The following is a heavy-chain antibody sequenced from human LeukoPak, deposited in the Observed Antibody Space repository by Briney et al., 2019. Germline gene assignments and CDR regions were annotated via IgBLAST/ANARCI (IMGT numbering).Heavy chain of an antibody. Sequence: GASVKVSCKASGYTFTGYYIHWVRQAPGQGLEWMGWVNPNRGGTNYAQKFQGRVTMTRDTSISTAYMELSRLRSDDTAVYYCARAPTYYYDNSGYYYGGPNVYFDYWGQGTLVTVSS. CDR2: VNPNRGGT. V-gene: IGHV1-2*02. CDR3: ARAPTYYYDNSGYYYGGPNVYFDY. CDR1: GYTFTGYY. D-gene: IGHD3-22*01. J-gene: IGHJ4*02.